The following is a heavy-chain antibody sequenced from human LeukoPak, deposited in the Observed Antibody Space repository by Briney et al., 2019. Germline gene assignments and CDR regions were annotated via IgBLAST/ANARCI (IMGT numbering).Heavy chain of an antibody. V-gene: IGHV1-18*04. Sequence: ASVKVSCKASGYTFTSYGISWVRQAPGQGLEWMGWISAYNGNTNYAQKLQGRVTMTTDTSTSTAYMELRSLRSDDTAVYYCAKDSSAVLGVSVFDPWGQGTLVTVSS. CDR1: GYTFTSYG. CDR2: ISAYNGNT. D-gene: IGHD2-8*01. CDR3: AKDSSAVLGVSVFDP. J-gene: IGHJ5*02.